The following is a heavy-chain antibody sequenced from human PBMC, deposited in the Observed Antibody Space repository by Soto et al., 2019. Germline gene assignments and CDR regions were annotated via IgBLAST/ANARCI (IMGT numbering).Heavy chain of an antibody. CDR2: INAGNGNT. V-gene: IGHV1-3*01. CDR1: GYTFTSYA. CDR3: ARRETMVRGVIPYFDY. Sequence: QVQLVQSGAEVKKPGASVKVSCKASGYTFTSYAMHWVRQAPGQRLEWMGWINAGNGNTKYSQKFQGRVTITRDTSASKAYMELSSLRSEDTAVYYCARRETMVRGVIPYFDYWGQGTLVTVSS. J-gene: IGHJ4*02. D-gene: IGHD3-10*01.